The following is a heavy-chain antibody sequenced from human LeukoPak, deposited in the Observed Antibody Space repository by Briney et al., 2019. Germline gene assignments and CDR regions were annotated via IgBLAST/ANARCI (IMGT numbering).Heavy chain of an antibody. Sequence: GGSLRLSCAASGFTFSCYEMNWVRQAPGKGLEWVSYISSSGSNTYYADSVKGRFTISRDNAKNSLYLQMNSLRAEDTAVYYCAGDYYDSSGYFLGVYWGQGTLVTVSS. CDR1: GFTFSCYE. CDR2: ISSSGSNT. D-gene: IGHD3-22*01. J-gene: IGHJ4*02. V-gene: IGHV3-48*03. CDR3: AGDYYDSSGYFLGVY.